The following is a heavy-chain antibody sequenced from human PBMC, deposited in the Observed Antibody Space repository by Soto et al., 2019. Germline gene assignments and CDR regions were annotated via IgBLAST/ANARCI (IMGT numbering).Heavy chain of an antibody. V-gene: IGHV1-69*13. D-gene: IGHD1-1*01. J-gene: IGHJ6*02. Sequence: ASVTVSCAACGGTFVIYDISWVRQAHGQGLELMGGIIPIFGTANYAQKFQGRVTITADESTSTAYMELSSLRSEDTAVYYCARDPGTTLDYYYGMDVWGQGTTVTVSS. CDR1: GGTFVIYD. CDR2: IIPIFGTA. CDR3: ARDPGTTLDYYYGMDV.